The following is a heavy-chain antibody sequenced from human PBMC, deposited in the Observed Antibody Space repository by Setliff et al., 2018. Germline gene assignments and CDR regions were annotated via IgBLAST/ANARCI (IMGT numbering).Heavy chain of an antibody. CDR1: GFSFATYS. Sequence: GGSLRLSCAASGFSFATYSMGWVRQIPGKGLEWVANINQDGSEKYYVDSVKGRFTISRDNVKNSLFLQMTTLRAEDTAFYYCARDHVEMATIVDYWGQGTLVTVSS. D-gene: IGHD5-12*01. CDR2: INQDGSEK. V-gene: IGHV3-7*03. J-gene: IGHJ4*02. CDR3: ARDHVEMATIVDY.